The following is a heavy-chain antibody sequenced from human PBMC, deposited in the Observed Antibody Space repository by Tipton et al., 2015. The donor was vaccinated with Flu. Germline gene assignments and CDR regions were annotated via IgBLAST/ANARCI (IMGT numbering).Heavy chain of an antibody. CDR2: LNRSGNP. Sequence: TLSLTCTVSGESISSGDYYWNWLRQPAGKGLEWVGRLNRSGNPDHNPPLKSRVTMSPDKSKDQFSLQVTSVTAADTAVYYCASQTADLAYYYVAFDFWGQGTVVIVSS. J-gene: IGHJ3*01. V-gene: IGHV4-61*02. CDR1: GESISSGDYY. D-gene: IGHD3-10*02. CDR3: ASQTADLAYYYVAFDF.